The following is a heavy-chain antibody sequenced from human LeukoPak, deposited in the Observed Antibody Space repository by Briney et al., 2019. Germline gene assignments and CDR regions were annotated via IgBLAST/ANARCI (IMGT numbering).Heavy chain of an antibody. Sequence: PGGSLRLSCAASGFTFSTYGMHWVRQTPGKGLEWVALIWYDGSNKYYADSVKGRFTISRDNSKNTLYLQMNSLRAEDTAVYYCARSGGSFYYCGMDVWGQGTTVTVSS. V-gene: IGHV3-30*02. CDR1: GFTFSTYG. CDR3: ARSGGSFYYCGMDV. J-gene: IGHJ6*02. D-gene: IGHD2-15*01. CDR2: IWYDGSNK.